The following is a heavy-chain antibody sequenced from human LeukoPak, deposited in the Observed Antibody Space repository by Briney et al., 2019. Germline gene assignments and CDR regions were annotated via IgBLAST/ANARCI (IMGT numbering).Heavy chain of an antibody. V-gene: IGHV4-34*01. Sequence: SETLSLTCTVSGGSISSYYWSWIRQPPGKGLEWIGEINHSGSTNYNPSLKSRVTISVDTSKNQFSLKLSSVTAADTAVYYCARGPRYYYGSGRLDYWGQGTLVTVSS. J-gene: IGHJ4*02. D-gene: IGHD3-10*01. CDR1: GGSISSYY. CDR3: ARGPRYYYGSGRLDY. CDR2: INHSGST.